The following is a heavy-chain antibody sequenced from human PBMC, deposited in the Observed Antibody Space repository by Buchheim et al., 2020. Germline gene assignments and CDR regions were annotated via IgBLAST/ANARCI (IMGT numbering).Heavy chain of an antibody. J-gene: IGHJ4*02. D-gene: IGHD3-3*01. V-gene: IGHV3-23*01. CDR2: ISGSGGST. CDR3: AKISGDFWSGRRHRNFDY. CDR1: GFTFSSYA. Sequence: EVQLLESGGGLVQPGGSLRLSCAASGFTFSSYAMSWVRQAPGKGLEWVSAISGSGGSTYYADSVKGRFTISRDNSKNTPYLQMNSLRAEDTAVYYCAKISGDFWSGRRHRNFDYWGQGTL.